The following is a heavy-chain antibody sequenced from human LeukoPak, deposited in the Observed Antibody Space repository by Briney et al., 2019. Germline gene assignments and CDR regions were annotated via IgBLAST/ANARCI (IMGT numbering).Heavy chain of an antibody. J-gene: IGHJ4*02. D-gene: IGHD4-17*01. Sequence: PGGSLRLSCAASGFTVSSNYMSWVRQPPGKGLEWIGSMYYSGSTYYNSSLKSRVTISLDTSKNQFALKLSSVTAADTAVYYCARHVTLDYGDYYFDYWGQGTLVTVSS. CDR1: GFTVSSNY. CDR3: ARHVTLDYGDYYFDY. CDR2: MYYSGST. V-gene: IGHV4-39*01.